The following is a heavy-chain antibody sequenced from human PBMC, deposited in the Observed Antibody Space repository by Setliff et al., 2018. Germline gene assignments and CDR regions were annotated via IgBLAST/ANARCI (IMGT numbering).Heavy chain of an antibody. D-gene: IGHD3-22*01. CDR2: ISSASRTI. CDR1: GFTFSDYS. V-gene: IGHV3-48*04. CDR3: ARQRYYDTTGKAFDI. J-gene: IGHJ3*02. Sequence: LRLSCAASGFTFSDYSMNWVRQAPGKGLQWVSYISSASRTIHYADSVKGRFSISRENAMNSLYLQMNSLRADDTAVYYCARQRYYDTTGKAFDIWGQGTMVTVS.